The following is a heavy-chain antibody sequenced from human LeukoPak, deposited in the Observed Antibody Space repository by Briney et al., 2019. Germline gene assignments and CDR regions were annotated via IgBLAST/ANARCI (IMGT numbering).Heavy chain of an antibody. CDR3: ASSTITFHSFDY. Sequence: PGGSLRLSCAASGFTFSSYEMNWVRQAPGKGLEWVSYISSSGSTVYYADSLKGRFTISRDNAKNSLYLQMNGLRAEDTAVYYCASSTITFHSFDYWGQGTLVTVSS. D-gene: IGHD5/OR15-5a*01. CDR2: ISSSGSTV. V-gene: IGHV3-48*03. J-gene: IGHJ4*02. CDR1: GFTFSSYE.